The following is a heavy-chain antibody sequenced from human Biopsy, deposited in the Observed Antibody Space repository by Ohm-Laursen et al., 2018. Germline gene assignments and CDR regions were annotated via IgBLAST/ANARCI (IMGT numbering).Heavy chain of an antibody. D-gene: IGHD1-14*01. J-gene: IGHJ5*01. CDR3: VKQWGGYNFDS. CDR1: GFTFHTYA. CDR2: IGVSDYNT. Sequence: SLRLSCAASGFTFHTYAMNWVRQAPGKGLEWVAHIGVSDYNTYYADSVRGRFTISRDNSKQMVHLEINSLTADDTAVYYCVKQWGGYNFDSWGQGTLVTVSS. V-gene: IGHV3-23*01.